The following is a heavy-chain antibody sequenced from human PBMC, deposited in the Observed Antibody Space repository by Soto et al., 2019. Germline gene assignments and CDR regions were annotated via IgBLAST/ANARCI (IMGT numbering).Heavy chain of an antibody. D-gene: IGHD6-19*01. J-gene: IGHJ4*02. CDR2: ISGSGGST. Sequence: GGSLRLSCAASGFTFSSYAMSWVRQAPGKGLEWVSAISGSGGSTYYADSVKGRFTISRDNSKNTLYLQMNSLRAEDTAVYYCAKDRPHYRSGWYPLDYWAQGTLVTVSS. V-gene: IGHV3-23*01. CDR1: GFTFSSYA. CDR3: AKDRPHYRSGWYPLDY.